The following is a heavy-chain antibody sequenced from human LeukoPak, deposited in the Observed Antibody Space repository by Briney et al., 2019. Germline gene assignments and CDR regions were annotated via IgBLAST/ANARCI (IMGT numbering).Heavy chain of an antibody. Sequence: SETLSLTCTVSGGSINNYFWSWIRQPPGKGLEWIGYVHYRGSTKYNPSLKSRVTISVDTSKHQFSLRLTSVTGADTAKYYCARTSDTSGSYSGGHIWGQGTLVTVSA. CDR2: VHYRGST. V-gene: IGHV4-59*01. CDR3: ARTSDTSGSYSGGHI. D-gene: IGHD6-19*01. CDR1: GGSINNYF. J-gene: IGHJ3*02.